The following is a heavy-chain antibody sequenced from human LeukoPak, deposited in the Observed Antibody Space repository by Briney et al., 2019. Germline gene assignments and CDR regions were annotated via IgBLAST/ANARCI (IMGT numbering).Heavy chain of an antibody. Sequence: SQTLSLTCAISGDSVSSNSAAWNWISQSPSRGLEWLGRTYYRSKWYNDYAVSVKSRITINPDTSKNQFSLQLNSVTPEDTAVYYCARVLQYDSSGYYYDWFDPWGQGTLVTVSS. CDR1: GDSVSSNSAA. CDR3: ARVLQYDSSGYYYDWFDP. CDR2: TYYRSKWYN. V-gene: IGHV6-1*01. J-gene: IGHJ5*02. D-gene: IGHD3-22*01.